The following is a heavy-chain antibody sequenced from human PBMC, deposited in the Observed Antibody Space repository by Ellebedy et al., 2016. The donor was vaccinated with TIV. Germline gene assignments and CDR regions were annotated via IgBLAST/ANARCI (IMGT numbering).Heavy chain of an antibody. Sequence: MPSETLSLTCTVSSGSISIYYWSCIRQPPGKGLGWLGYIVSSGSTTYNPSLKSRLTMSIDTSKKQISLNLSSVTAADTGIFFCARSNISLFGETDAFEIWGQGTRVTVSS. CDR1: SGSISIYY. V-gene: IGHV4-59*01. J-gene: IGHJ3*02. CDR2: IVSSGST. CDR3: ARSNISLFGETDAFEI. D-gene: IGHD3-16*01.